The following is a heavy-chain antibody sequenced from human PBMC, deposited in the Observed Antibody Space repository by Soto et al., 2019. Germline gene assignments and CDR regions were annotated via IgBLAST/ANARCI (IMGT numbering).Heavy chain of an antibody. CDR3: ATPIMAFY. CDR2: INAGNGNT. CDR1: GYTFTSYA. V-gene: IGHV1-3*01. Sequence: ASVKVSCKASGYTFTSYAIHWVRQAPGQRLEWMGWINAGNGNTKYSQKFQGRVIITRDTSAGTAYMELRSLRSEDTAVYYCATPIMAFYWRQGTLVTVSS. J-gene: IGHJ4*02. D-gene: IGHD2-8*01.